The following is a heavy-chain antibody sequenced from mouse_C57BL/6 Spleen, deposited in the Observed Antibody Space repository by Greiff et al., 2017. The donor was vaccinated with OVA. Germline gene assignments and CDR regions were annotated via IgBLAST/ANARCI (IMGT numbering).Heavy chain of an antibody. D-gene: IGHD2-3*01. CDR2: IYPSDSET. CDR3: ARSGDGYLWYFDV. V-gene: IGHV1-61*01. Sequence: QVQLQQSGPELVKPGASVKISCKASGYAFSSSWMNWVKQRPGQGLEWIGNIYPSDSETHYNQKFKDKATLTVDKSSSTAYMQLSSLTSEDSAVYYCARSGDGYLWYFDVWGTGTTVTVSS. J-gene: IGHJ1*03. CDR1: GYAFSSSW.